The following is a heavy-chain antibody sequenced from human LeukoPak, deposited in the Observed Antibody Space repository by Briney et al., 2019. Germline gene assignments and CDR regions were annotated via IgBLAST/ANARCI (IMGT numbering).Heavy chain of an antibody. V-gene: IGHV4-34*01. D-gene: IGHD1-26*01. Sequence: PSETLSLTCAVYGGSFSGYYWSWIRQPPGKGLEWIGEINHSGSTNYNPSLKNRVTISVDTSKNQFSLKLSSVTAADTAVYYCARGRGRGFTYFDYWGQGTLVTVSS. CDR3: ARGRGRGFTYFDY. J-gene: IGHJ4*02. CDR2: INHSGST. CDR1: GGSFSGYY.